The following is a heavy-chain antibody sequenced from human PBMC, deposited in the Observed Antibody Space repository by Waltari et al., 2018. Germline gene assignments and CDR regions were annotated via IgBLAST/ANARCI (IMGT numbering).Heavy chain of an antibody. J-gene: IGHJ4*02. V-gene: IGHV3-30*01. D-gene: IGHD6-19*01. Sequence: QVQLVESGGGVVQPGRSLRLSCAASGFTFSSYAMHWVRQAPGKGLEWVAVISYDGSNKYYADSVKGRFTISRDNSKNTLYLQMNSLRAEDTAVYYCARIGYSSGWYPYWGQGTLVTVSS. CDR2: ISYDGSNK. CDR1: GFTFSSYA. CDR3: ARIGYSSGWYPY.